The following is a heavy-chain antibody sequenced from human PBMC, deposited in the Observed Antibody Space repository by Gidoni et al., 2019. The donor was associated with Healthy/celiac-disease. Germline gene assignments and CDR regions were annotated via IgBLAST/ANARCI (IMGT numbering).Heavy chain of an antibody. D-gene: IGHD3-10*01. CDR3: AKVRASLWFGEFAVIYGDGFDY. J-gene: IGHJ4*02. Sequence: EVQLLVSGGGLLPHGGSLRLSCSTSGFPFSSYAISCVRQAPGKALEWVSAISGSGRRTYYADSVKGRFTIYRENSKNTLYLKMNSLRAEDTDVYYCAKVRASLWFGEFAVIYGDGFDYWGQGTLVTVSS. CDR1: GFPFSSYA. V-gene: IGHV3-23*01. CDR2: ISGSGRRT.